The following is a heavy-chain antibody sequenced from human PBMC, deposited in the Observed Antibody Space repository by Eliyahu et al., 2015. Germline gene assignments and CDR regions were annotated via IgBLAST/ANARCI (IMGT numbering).Heavy chain of an antibody. Sequence: EVQLLESGRGLVQPGGSLRLSCSASGFXXSSYAMSWVRQAPGKGLEXVSTITGSGGSTYYADSVKGRFTISRDNSKNTVYLEMNSLRAEDTAIYYCAKDRILMEVGYWTDFDYWGQGALVAVS. CDR1: GFXXSSYA. J-gene: IGHJ4*02. CDR3: AKDRILMEVGYWTDFDY. CDR2: ITGSGGST. V-gene: IGHV3-23*01. D-gene: IGHD3-22*01.